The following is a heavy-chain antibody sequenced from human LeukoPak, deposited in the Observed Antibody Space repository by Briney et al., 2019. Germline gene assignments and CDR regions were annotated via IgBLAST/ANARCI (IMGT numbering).Heavy chain of an antibody. CDR2: IYYSGST. V-gene: IGHV4-39*01. J-gene: IGHJ3*02. D-gene: IGHD5-18*01. CDR1: GGSISSSSYY. CDR3: ARRFRGYKDAFDI. Sequence: PSETLSLTCTVSGGSISSSSYYWGWIRQPPGKGLEWIGSIYYSGSTYYKPSLKSRVTIFVDTSKNQFSLKLSSVTAADTAVYYCARRFRGYKDAFDIWGQGTMVTVSS.